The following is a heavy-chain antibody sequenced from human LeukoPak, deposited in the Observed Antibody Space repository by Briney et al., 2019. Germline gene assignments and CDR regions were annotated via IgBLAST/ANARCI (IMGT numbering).Heavy chain of an antibody. CDR3: ARDFRDYRDYVAYFDS. CDR2: ILYDGTNQ. V-gene: IGHV3-30-3*01. CDR1: GFTFSTYA. D-gene: IGHD4-17*01. Sequence: PGRSLRLSCAASGFTFSTYAMHWVRQAPGKGLEWVAVILYDGTNQYYADSVKGRFTISRDDSRNTLYLQMNSLKVEDTAVYYCARDFRDYRDYVAYFDSWGQGTLVTVSS. J-gene: IGHJ4*02.